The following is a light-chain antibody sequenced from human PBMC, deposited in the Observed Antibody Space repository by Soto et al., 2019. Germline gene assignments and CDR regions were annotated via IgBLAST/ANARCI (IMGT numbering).Light chain of an antibody. CDR1: QSVTIY. J-gene: IGKJ5*01. V-gene: IGKV3-11*01. CDR2: GAS. CDR3: QHRSNSPLIT. Sequence: EIVLTQSPATLSLSPGERATLSCRASQSVTIYLAWYQQKPGQAPRLLIYGASYRATGIPARFSGTGSGTDFTLTISSLEPEDFAVYYCQHRSNSPLITFGQGTRLEI.